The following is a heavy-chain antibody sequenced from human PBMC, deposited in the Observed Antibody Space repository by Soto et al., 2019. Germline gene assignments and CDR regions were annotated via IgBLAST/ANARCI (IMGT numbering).Heavy chain of an antibody. Sequence: PWGSLRLSCAASGFTFISYAIIFFRQAPGKGLEWVSAISGSGGSTYYTDSVKGRFTISRDNSKNTLYLQMNSLRAEDTAVYYCAKDSRIAAAADYWGQGTLVTVSS. CDR2: ISGSGGST. CDR1: GFTFISYA. V-gene: IGHV3-23*01. CDR3: AKDSRIAAAADY. J-gene: IGHJ4*02. D-gene: IGHD6-13*01.